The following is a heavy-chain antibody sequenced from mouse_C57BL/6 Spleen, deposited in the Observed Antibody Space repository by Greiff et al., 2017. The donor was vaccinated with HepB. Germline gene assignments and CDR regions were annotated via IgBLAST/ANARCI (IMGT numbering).Heavy chain of an antibody. D-gene: IGHD3-3*01. CDR2: IWGVGST. Sequence: VKVVESGPGLVAPSQSLSITCTVSGFSLTSYGVDWVRQSPGKGLEWLGVIWGVGSTNYNSALKSRLSIIKDNSKSQVFLKMNSLQTDDTAMYYCASDARTGRFAYWGQGTLVTVSA. CDR1: GFSLTSYG. CDR3: ASDARTGRFAY. J-gene: IGHJ3*01. V-gene: IGHV2-6*01.